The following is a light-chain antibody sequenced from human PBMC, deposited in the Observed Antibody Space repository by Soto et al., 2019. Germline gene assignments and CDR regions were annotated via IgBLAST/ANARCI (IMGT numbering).Light chain of an antibody. J-gene: IGKJ1*01. Sequence: DVPMTQSPSTLSASIGDRVTITCRAGQNIRGWLAWYQQKPGRAPKLLIYGASTLESGVPSRFSGTGYGTEFTLIISSLQPDDSATYYCQQYISTRTFGQGTKVEVK. V-gene: IGKV1-5*03. CDR2: GAS. CDR3: QQYISTRT. CDR1: QNIRGW.